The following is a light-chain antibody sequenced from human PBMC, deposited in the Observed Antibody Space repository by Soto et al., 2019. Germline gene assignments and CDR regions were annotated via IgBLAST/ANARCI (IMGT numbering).Light chain of an antibody. CDR2: GVS. CDR3: QQYSRSPYS. V-gene: IGKV3-20*01. CDR1: QSVSSNY. Sequence: EIVLTQSPGTLSLSLGERVTLSCRANQSVSSNYLAWYQQKPGQAPRLLIYGVSSRATGIPDRFSGSGSGRDFTLTISRLEPEDFAVYYCQQYSRSPYSFGQGTKLEIK. J-gene: IGKJ2*01.